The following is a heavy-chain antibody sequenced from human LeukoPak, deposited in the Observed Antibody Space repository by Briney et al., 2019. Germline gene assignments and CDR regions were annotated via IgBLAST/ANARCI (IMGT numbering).Heavy chain of an antibody. CDR2: IYYSGST. Sequence: PSETLSLTCTVSGGSISSGDYYWRWLRQPPGKGREWIGYIYYSGSTYYNPSLKSRVTISVDTSKNQFSLKLSSVTAADTAVYYCARGVVPYYYYYYMDVWGKGTTVTVSS. CDR1: GGSISSGDYY. D-gene: IGHD2-15*01. J-gene: IGHJ6*03. V-gene: IGHV4-30-4*08. CDR3: ARGVVPYYYYYYMDV.